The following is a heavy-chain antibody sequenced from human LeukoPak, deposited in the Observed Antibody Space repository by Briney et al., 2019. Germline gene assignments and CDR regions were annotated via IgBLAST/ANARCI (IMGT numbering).Heavy chain of an antibody. CDR2: FDTEDGET. J-gene: IGHJ4*02. D-gene: IGHD6-6*01. Sequence: ASVKVSCKVSGYTLTELSMHWVRQAPGKGLEWMGGFDTEDGETIYAQKFQGRVTMTEDTSTDTAYMELSSLRAEDTAVYYCATKELLRGPVFDYWGQGTLVTVST. CDR1: GYTLTELS. CDR3: ATKELLRGPVFDY. V-gene: IGHV1-24*01.